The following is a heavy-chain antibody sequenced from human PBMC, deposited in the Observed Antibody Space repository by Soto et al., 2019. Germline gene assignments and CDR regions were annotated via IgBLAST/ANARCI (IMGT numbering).Heavy chain of an antibody. J-gene: IGHJ4*02. CDR2: INPSDGRT. V-gene: IGHV1-46*01. D-gene: IGHD1-26*01. CDR3: TRDAVVGATTRSQFDY. CDR1: GYNLTSYY. Sequence: QVQLVQSGAEVKKPGASVKISCKASGYNLTSYYLHWVRQAPGQGLEWMGIINPSDGRTSYAQKLQGRITMTRETSERTDYMEMSSLSSEDTAVYWCTRDAVVGATTRSQFDYWGQGTLVTVSS.